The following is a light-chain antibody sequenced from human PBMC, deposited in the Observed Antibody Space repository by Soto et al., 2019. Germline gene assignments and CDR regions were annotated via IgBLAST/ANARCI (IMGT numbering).Light chain of an antibody. J-gene: IGLJ1*01. Sequence: QSVLTQPSSVSATPGQKVAIPCSGRSSNIGGNSVSWYQQLPGTAPKLLIYDDNKRPSGIPDRFSGSKSGTSATLGITGFQTGDEADYYCGSWDSSLSAYVFGTGTKVTVL. V-gene: IGLV1-51*01. CDR3: GSWDSSLSAYV. CDR1: SSNIGGNS. CDR2: DDN.